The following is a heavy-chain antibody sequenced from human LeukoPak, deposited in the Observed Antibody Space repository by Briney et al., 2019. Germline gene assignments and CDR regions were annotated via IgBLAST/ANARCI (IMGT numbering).Heavy chain of an antibody. V-gene: IGHV1-18*01. Sequence: ASVKVSCKASGYTVTNYGITWVRQAPGQGLQCMGWISTYNGNTNYAQNLQGRVTMTTDTSTTTAYMELRSLRFDDTAMYYCARTESGSYYQLDYWGQGTLVTVSS. D-gene: IGHD1-26*01. CDR2: ISTYNGNT. CDR1: GYTVTNYG. J-gene: IGHJ4*02. CDR3: ARTESGSYYQLDY.